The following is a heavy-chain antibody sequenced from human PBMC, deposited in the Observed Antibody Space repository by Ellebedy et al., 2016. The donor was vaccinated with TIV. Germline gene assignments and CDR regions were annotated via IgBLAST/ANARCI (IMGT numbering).Heavy chain of an antibody. CDR3: AKSKTTYIVGADPFES. CDR2: ISFDGSEK. D-gene: IGHD1-26*01. V-gene: IGHV3-30*18. CDR1: GFTFSAFT. J-gene: IGHJ4*02. Sequence: GESLKISXAASGFTFSAFTMHWVRQAPGKGLEWVALISFDGSEKYYVESVKGRFTISRDRSKNTLYLQLNSLTADDTAVYYCAKSKTTYIVGADPFESWGQGTLVTVSS.